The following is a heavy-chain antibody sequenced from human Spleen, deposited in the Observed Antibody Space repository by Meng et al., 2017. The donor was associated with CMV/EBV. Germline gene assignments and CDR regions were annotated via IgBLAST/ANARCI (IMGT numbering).Heavy chain of an antibody. Sequence: YGISWLRQAPGQELEWMEWVSGYNGNTKYIQKIQDRVAMTIDPYRKTAYMELRSLTSNDTAVYFCARGTKPTTGWSWSNYYYGMDVWGLGTKVTVSS. V-gene: IGHV1-18*04. J-gene: IGHJ6*02. D-gene: IGHD2-8*01. CDR3: ARGTKPTTGWSWSNYYYGMDV. CDR2: VSGYNGNT. CDR1: YG.